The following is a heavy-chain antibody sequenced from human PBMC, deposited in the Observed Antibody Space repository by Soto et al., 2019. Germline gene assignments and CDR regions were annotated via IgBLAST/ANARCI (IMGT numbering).Heavy chain of an antibody. V-gene: IGHV5-51*01. D-gene: IGHD1-26*01. CDR1: GYSFSNYW. Sequence: EVQLVQSGAEVKKPGESLKISCKGSGYSFSNYWIGWVRLMPGKGLEWMGIIYPGDSDTKYSPSFQGHITISADKSISTAYLQWNSLKASDNAIYYCARRGAREWFDPWGQGTLVTVSS. CDR2: IYPGDSDT. J-gene: IGHJ5*02. CDR3: ARRGAREWFDP.